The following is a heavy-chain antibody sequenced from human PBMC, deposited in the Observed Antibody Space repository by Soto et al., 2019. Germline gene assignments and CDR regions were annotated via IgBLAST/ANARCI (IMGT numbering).Heavy chain of an antibody. CDR1: GDSIGSVKYH. CDR3: ARRPVRGGNSGVGFDP. J-gene: IGHJ5*02. Sequence: SETLSLTCTVSGDSIGSVKYHWGWIRQSPGKGLEWIGSMYSTGSTQYNPSLKSRVTMSVDTSTNQFSLKLRSVTAADTAIYYCARRPVRGGNSGVGFDPWGQGSLVTVS. D-gene: IGHD2-15*01. V-gene: IGHV4-39*01. CDR2: MYSTGST.